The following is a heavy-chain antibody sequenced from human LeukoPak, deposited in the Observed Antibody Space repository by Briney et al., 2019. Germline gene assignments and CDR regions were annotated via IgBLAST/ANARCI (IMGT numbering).Heavy chain of an antibody. CDR1: GYTFTSNY. J-gene: IGHJ4*02. Sequence: ASVKVSCKASGYTFTSNYIHWVRQAPGQGLEWMGMIYPRDGSTSYAQKFQGRVTVTRDTSTSTVHMELSGLRSEDTAVYYCARDQEGFDYWGRGTLVTVSS. CDR2: IYPRDGST. CDR3: ARDQEGFDY. V-gene: IGHV1-46*01.